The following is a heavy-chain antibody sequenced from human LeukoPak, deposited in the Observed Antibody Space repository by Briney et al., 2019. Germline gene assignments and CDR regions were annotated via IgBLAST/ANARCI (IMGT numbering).Heavy chain of an antibody. CDR2: IYTSGST. CDR3: ARLDTYCSSTSCYKHFDY. J-gene: IGHJ4*02. V-gene: IGHV4-4*09. Sequence: PSETLSLTCTVSGGSISSYYWSWIRQPPGKGLGWIGYIYTSGSTNYNPSLKSRVTISVDTSKNQFSLKLSSVTAADTAVYYCARLDTYCSSTSCYKHFDYWGQGTLVTVSS. CDR1: GGSISSYY. D-gene: IGHD2-2*02.